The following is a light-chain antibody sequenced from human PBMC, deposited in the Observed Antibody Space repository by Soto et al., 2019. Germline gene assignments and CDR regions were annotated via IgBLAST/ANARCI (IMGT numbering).Light chain of an antibody. J-gene: IGKJ1*01. CDR1: QTVANS. CDR3: QQYGSSPWT. V-gene: IGKV3-20*01. CDR2: DAS. Sequence: EIVLTQSPATLSLSPGERATLSCRASQTVANSLAWYQHKPGQAPRLLIYDASTRATGIPDRLSGSGSGTDFTLTISRLEPEDFAVYYCQQYGSSPWTFGQGTKVDI.